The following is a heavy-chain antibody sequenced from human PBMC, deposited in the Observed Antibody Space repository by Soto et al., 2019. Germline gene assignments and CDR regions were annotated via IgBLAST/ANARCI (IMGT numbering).Heavy chain of an antibody. D-gene: IGHD3-10*01. V-gene: IGHV4-4*02. CDR2: IYHSGST. CDR3: ARGILCFGESPPPDL. J-gene: IGHJ5*02. Sequence: QVQLQESGPGLVKPSGTLSLTCAVSGGSISSSNWWNWVRQPPGKGLEWVGEIYHSGSTNYNPSLKSRVTISVDKSNIQFSLKLSSVTAADTAVYYCARGILCFGESPPPDLWGQGTLVTVSS. CDR1: GGSISSSNW.